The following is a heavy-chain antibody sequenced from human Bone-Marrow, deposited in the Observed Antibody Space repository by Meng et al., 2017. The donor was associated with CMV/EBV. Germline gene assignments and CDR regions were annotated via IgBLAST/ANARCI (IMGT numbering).Heavy chain of an antibody. Sequence: ASEKVSCKASGYTFTSYCISWVRQAPGQGLEWMGWISAYNGNTNYAQKLQGRVTMTTDTSTSTAYMELRSLRSDDTAVDYCARASVGSGWYYFDYWGQGTLVTVSS. CDR1: GYTFTSYC. V-gene: IGHV1-18*01. CDR2: ISAYNGNT. D-gene: IGHD6-19*01. CDR3: ARASVGSGWYYFDY. J-gene: IGHJ4*02.